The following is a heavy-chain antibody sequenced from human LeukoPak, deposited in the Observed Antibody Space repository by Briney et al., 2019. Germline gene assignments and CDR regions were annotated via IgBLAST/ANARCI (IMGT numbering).Heavy chain of an antibody. CDR2: IIYSGNT. D-gene: IGHD6-19*01. CDR1: SGSISSTSYY. V-gene: IGHV4-39*01. Sequence: PSETLSLTCTASSGSISSTSYYWGWIRQPPGRGLEWIGGIIYSGNTYYNPSLKSRVTISVDTTKNQFSLKLTSVTAADTAVYFCARHVSSGWYANYWGQGTLVTVSS. CDR3: ARHVSSGWYANY. J-gene: IGHJ4*02.